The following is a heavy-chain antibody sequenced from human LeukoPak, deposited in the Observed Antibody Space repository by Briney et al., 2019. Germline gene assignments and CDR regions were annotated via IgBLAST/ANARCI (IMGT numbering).Heavy chain of an antibody. V-gene: IGHV3-30*04. CDR1: GFTFSSYA. CDR2: ISYNGSNK. J-gene: IGHJ4*02. CDR3: AKGSGSYLSPLYYFDY. Sequence: GGSLRLSCAASGFTFSSYAMHWVRQAPGKGLEWVAVISYNGSNKYYADSVKGRFTISRDNSKNTLYLQMNSLRAEDTAVYYCAKGSGSYLSPLYYFDYWGQGTLVTVSS. D-gene: IGHD1-26*01.